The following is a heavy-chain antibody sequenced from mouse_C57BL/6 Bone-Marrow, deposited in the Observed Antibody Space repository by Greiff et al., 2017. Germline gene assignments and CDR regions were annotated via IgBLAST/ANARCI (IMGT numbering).Heavy chain of an antibody. CDR3: ARWSGPYEYDLGNYALDY. J-gene: IGHJ4*01. CDR2: ILPGSGST. CDR1: GYTFTGYW. V-gene: IGHV1-9*01. Sequence: VQLQQSGAELMKPGASVKLSCKATGYTFTGYWIEWVKQRPGHGLEWIGEILPGSGSTNYNDKFKGKATFTADTSSNTAYMQLSSLTTEDSAIYYCARWSGPYEYDLGNYALDYWGQGTSVTVSS. D-gene: IGHD2-4*01.